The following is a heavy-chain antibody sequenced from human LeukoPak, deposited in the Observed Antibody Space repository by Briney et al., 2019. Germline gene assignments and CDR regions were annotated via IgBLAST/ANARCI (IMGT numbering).Heavy chain of an antibody. V-gene: IGHV3-53*01. CDR2: IYSGGST. CDR3: ARDKYPGGFDY. CDR1: GFTVSSNY. D-gene: IGHD2-2*02. J-gene: IGHJ4*02. Sequence: GESLKISCAASGFTVSSNYMSWVRQAPGKGLECVSVIYSGGSTYYADSVKGRFTISRDNSKNTLYLQMNSLRAEDTAVYYCARDKYPGGFDYWGQGTLVTVSS.